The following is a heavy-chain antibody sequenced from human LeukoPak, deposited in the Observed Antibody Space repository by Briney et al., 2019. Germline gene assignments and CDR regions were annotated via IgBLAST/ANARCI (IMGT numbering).Heavy chain of an antibody. CDR3: ARPASPWNNNWFDP. V-gene: IGHV4-39*01. CDR1: GGSISSSSYY. CDR2: IYYSGST. Sequence: SETLSLTCTVSGGSISSSSYYWGWIRQPPGKGLEWIGSIYYSGSTYYNPSLKSRVTISVDTSKNQFSLKLSSVTAADTAVYYCARPASPWNNNWFDPWGQGTLVTVSS. J-gene: IGHJ5*02. D-gene: IGHD1/OR15-1a*01.